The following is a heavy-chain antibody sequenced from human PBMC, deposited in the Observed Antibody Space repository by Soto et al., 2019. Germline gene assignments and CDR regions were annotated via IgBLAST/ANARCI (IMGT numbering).Heavy chain of an antibody. Sequence: ASVKVSCKASGYTFTSSGISWVRQAPGQGLEWMGWISAYNGNTNYAQKLQGKVTMTTDTSTSTAYMELRSLRSDDTAVYYCARDPPVTGSSSTGFDPWGQGTLVTVSS. CDR1: GYTFTSSG. CDR3: ARDPPVTGSSSTGFDP. CDR2: ISAYNGNT. V-gene: IGHV1-18*01. J-gene: IGHJ5*02. D-gene: IGHD6-6*01.